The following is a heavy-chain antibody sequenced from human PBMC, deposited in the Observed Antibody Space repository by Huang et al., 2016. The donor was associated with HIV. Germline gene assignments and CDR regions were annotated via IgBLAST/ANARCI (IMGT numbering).Heavy chain of an antibody. D-gene: IGHD2-8*01. V-gene: IGHV4-59*01. J-gene: IGHJ2*01. Sequence: QVQLQETGPGLVKPSEILSLTCSVSGGALSSDYWGWIRQSPGKGLEWIGSVFHSGSTNYNLSLKSRIFISIDRSKNQFSLQLSSVTAADSAVYYCARGANWASSWYFDLWGRGTLVSVSS. CDR3: ARGANWASSWYFDL. CDR2: VFHSGST. CDR1: GGALSSDY.